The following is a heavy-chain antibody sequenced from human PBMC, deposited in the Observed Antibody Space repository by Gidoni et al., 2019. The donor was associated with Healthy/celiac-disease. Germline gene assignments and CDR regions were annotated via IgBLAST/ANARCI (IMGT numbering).Heavy chain of an antibody. CDR1: GFSLSNARMG. CDR2: IFSNDEK. J-gene: IGHJ4*02. D-gene: IGHD6-19*01. CDR3: ARSVIAVAGTGFDY. V-gene: IGHV2-26*01. Sequence: QVTLKESGPVLVQPTETLTLTCTVPGFSLSNARMGVRWIRQPPGKAPERLAHIFSNDEKSYRTSLKSRLTISKDTSKIQVVLTMTNMDPVDTATYYCARSVIAVAGTGFDYWGQGTLVTVSS.